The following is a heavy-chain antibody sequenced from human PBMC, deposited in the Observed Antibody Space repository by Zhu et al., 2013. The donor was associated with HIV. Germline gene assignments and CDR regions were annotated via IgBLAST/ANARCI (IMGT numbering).Heavy chain of an antibody. V-gene: IGHV1-2*02. CDR3: ASLDIVVVPAARGAFDI. Sequence: QVLLVQSGAEVKKPGASVNGLLQGVLDTPSIGVLYATRGATGPLGQGLEWMGWINPNSGGTNYAQKFQGRVTITADEASSTTYMELSSLRSEDTAVYYCASLDIVVVPAARGAFDIWGQGTMVTVSS. CDR1: DTPSIGVL. D-gene: IGHD2-2*01. J-gene: IGHJ3*02. CDR2: INPNSGGT.